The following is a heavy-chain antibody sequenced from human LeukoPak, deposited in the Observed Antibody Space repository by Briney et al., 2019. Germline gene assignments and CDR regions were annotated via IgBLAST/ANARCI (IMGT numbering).Heavy chain of an antibody. D-gene: IGHD3-22*01. Sequence: GGTLRLSCAASGFTFSSYSRNWVRQAPGKGLEGGLSISSSRSYIYYTDSVRGRFTISRANAKNSLYLQMNSLRAEDTAVYYCARDQIDYYDSSGYYYVFDYWGQGTLVTVSS. CDR1: GFTFSSYS. CDR3: ARDQIDYYDSSGYYYVFDY. V-gene: IGHV3-21*01. J-gene: IGHJ4*02. CDR2: ISSSRSYI.